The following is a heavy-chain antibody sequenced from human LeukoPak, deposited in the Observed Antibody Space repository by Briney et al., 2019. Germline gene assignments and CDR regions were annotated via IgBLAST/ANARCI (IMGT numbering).Heavy chain of an antibody. CDR2: ISWNSGSI. Sequence: PGGSLRLSCAASGFTFDDYAMHWVRQAPGKGLEWVSGISWNSGSIGYADSVKGRFTISRDNAKNSLYLQMNSLRAEDTAVYYCARDNSRATTNDAFDIWGQGTMVTVSS. V-gene: IGHV3-9*01. J-gene: IGHJ3*02. CDR3: ARDNSRATTNDAFDI. D-gene: IGHD1-26*01. CDR1: GFTFDDYA.